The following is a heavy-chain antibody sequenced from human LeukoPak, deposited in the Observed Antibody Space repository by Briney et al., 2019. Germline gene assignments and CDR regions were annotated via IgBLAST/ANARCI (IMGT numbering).Heavy chain of an antibody. CDR3: ARGSTGGWFDP. J-gene: IGHJ5*02. CDR1: GGSFSGYY. Sequence: PSETLSLTCAVYGGSFSGYYWSWIRQPPGKVLEWIGEINHSGSTNYNPSLKSRVTISVDTSKNQFSLKLSSVTAADTAVYYCARGSTGGWFDPWGQGTLVTVSS. D-gene: IGHD1-14*01. CDR2: INHSGST. V-gene: IGHV4-34*01.